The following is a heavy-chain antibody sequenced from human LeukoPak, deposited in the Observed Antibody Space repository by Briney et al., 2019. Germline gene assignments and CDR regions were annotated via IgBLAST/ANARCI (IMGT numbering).Heavy chain of an antibody. CDR3: ARHVVVVPAAKPHNKSIPSHMDV. CDR1: GDSFSSVTDY. Sequence: SETLSLTCTVSGDSFSSVTDYWAWIRQPPGKGLEWIASVDYSGGTYYNPSLESRVAISADMSKNQFSLKLSSVTAADTAVYYCARHVVVVPAAKPHNKSIPSHMDVWGKGTTVTVSS. CDR2: VDYSGGT. V-gene: IGHV4-39*01. D-gene: IGHD2-2*02. J-gene: IGHJ6*03.